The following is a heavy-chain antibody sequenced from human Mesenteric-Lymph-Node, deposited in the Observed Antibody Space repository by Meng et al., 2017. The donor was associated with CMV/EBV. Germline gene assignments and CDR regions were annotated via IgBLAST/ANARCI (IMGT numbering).Heavy chain of an antibody. CDR3: ARVIVGAAQFDY. CDR1: GFTFNDYY. Sequence: GESLKISCAASGFTFNDYYMSWIRQAPGKGLVWVSRINSDGSSTSYADSVKGRFTISRDNAKNTLYLQMNSLRAEDTAVYYCARVIVGAAQFDYWGQGTLVTVSS. CDR2: INSDGSST. D-gene: IGHD1-26*01. V-gene: IGHV3-74*01. J-gene: IGHJ4*02.